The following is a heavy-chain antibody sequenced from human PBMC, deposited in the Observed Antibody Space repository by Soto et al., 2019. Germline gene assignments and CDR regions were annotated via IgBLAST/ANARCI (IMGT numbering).Heavy chain of an antibody. J-gene: IGHJ4*02. Sequence: TLSLTCTVSGGSISSYYWSWIRQPPGKGLEWIGYIYYSGSTNYNPSLKSRVTISVDTSKNQFSLKVSSVTAADTAVYYCARRWGTSFDFWGQGTLVTVSS. V-gene: IGHV4-59*01. CDR3: ARRWGTSFDF. CDR1: GGSISSYY. D-gene: IGHD7-27*01. CDR2: IYYSGST.